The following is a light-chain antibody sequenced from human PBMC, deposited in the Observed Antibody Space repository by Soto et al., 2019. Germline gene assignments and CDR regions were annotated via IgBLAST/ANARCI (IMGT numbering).Light chain of an antibody. J-gene: IGLJ2*01. CDR1: SSDIGDYNY. Sequence: QSALTQPPSASGSPGQSVTISCTGTSSDIGDYNYVSWYQQHLGKAPKLMIYEVSKRPSGVPDRFSGSKSGNTASLTVSGLQAEDEADYYCCAYAGSGSVVFGGGTKLTVL. V-gene: IGLV2-8*01. CDR2: EVS. CDR3: CAYAGSGSVV.